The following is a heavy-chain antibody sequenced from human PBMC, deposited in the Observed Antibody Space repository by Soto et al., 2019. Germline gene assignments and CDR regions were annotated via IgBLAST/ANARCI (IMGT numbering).Heavy chain of an antibody. CDR3: ARDGRVGAYYFDY. J-gene: IGHJ4*02. CDR2: ISSSDGSST. Sequence: GGSLRLSCAASGFTFSSYWMHWVRQAPGKGLVWVSRISSSDGSSTTYADSVKGRFTISRDNAKNTLYLQMNSLKAEDTAVYYCARDGRVGAYYFDYWGQGVLVTVSS. V-gene: IGHV3-74*01. CDR1: GFTFSSYW. D-gene: IGHD1-26*01.